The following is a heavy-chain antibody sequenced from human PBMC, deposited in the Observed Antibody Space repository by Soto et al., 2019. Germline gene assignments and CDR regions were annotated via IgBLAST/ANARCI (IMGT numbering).Heavy chain of an antibody. CDR3: ARGGYSGYDFATTIFDY. CDR1: GGSFRGYY. J-gene: IGHJ4*02. Sequence: QVQLQQWGAGLLKPSETLSLTCAVYGGSFRGYYWSWIRQPPGKGLEWIGEINHSGSTNYNPSLKSRVTISVDTSKNQFSLKLSSVTAADTAVYYCARGGYSGYDFATTIFDYWGQGTLVTVSS. CDR2: INHSGST. V-gene: IGHV4-34*01. D-gene: IGHD5-12*01.